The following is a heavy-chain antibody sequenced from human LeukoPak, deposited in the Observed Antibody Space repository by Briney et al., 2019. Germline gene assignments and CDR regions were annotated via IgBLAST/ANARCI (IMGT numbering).Heavy chain of an antibody. J-gene: IGHJ4*02. CDR3: ARDRLGGPYFLHY. Sequence: GGSLRLSCAASGFTVSSNYMSWVRQAPGKGLEWVSVIYSGGSKYYADCVKGRCTIPRDNSKNKQNFQMTSRKPENTTVHYCARDRLGGPYFLHYWGQGTLVTVSS. CDR1: GFTVSSNY. D-gene: IGHD3-16*01. CDR2: IYSGGSK. V-gene: IGHV3-53*01.